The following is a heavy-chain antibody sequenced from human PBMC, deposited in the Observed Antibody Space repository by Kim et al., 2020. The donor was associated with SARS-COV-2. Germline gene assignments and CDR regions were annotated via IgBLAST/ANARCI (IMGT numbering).Heavy chain of an antibody. CDR1: GGSFSGYY. V-gene: IGHV4-34*01. Sequence: SETLSLTCAVYGGSFSGYYWSWIRQPPGKGLEWIGEINHSGSTNYNPSLKSRVTISVDTSKNQFSLKLSSVTAADTAVYYCARGNDYVKDYYYGMDVWGQGTTVTVSS. CDR3: ARGNDYVKDYYYGMDV. J-gene: IGHJ6*02. D-gene: IGHD3-16*01. CDR2: INHSGST.